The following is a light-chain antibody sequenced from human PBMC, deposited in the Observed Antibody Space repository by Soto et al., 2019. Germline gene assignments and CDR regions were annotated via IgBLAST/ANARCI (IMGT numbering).Light chain of an antibody. J-gene: IGLJ1*01. V-gene: IGLV2-11*01. CDR3: CSHAGSYTYV. CDR1: SSDVGGYNY. CDR2: DVT. Sequence: QSALTQPRSVSGSPGQSLTISCTGTSSDVGGYNYVSWYQQHPGKVPKLMIYDVTKRPSGVPDRFSGSKSGNTASLTISGLQAEDEADYYCCSHAGSYTYVFGTGTKLT.